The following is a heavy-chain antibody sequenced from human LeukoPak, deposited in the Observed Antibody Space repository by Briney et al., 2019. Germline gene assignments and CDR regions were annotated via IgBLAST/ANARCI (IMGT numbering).Heavy chain of an antibody. Sequence: SETLSLTCTVSGYSISSGYYWGWMRQPPGKGLEWIGSIYHSGSTYYNPSLKSRVTISVDTSKNQFSLKLSSVTAADTAVYYCARDPHGGAYGSGYDYWGQGTLVTVSS. CDR2: IYHSGST. CDR1: GYSISSGYY. V-gene: IGHV4-38-2*02. CDR3: ARDPHGGAYGSGYDY. J-gene: IGHJ4*02. D-gene: IGHD3-10*01.